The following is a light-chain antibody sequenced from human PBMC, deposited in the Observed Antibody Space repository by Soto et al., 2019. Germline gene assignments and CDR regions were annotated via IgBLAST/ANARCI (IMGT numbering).Light chain of an antibody. J-gene: IGKJ2*01. V-gene: IGKV3-20*01. CDR2: GAS. CDR3: QQYGRSPFT. Sequence: EIVLTQSPVTLSLSPGERATLSCRASQRITSNFLAWFQQKAGLAPRLLIYGASTRASGAPDRFSGGGSGTDFVLTIGRLEPEDFAVYYCQQYGRSPFTFGQGTKLQIK. CDR1: QRITSNF.